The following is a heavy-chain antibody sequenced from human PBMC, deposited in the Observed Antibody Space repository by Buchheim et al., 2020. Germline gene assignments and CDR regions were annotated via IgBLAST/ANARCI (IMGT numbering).Heavy chain of an antibody. Sequence: EVQLVESGGGLVQPGGSLRLSCAASGFTFSSYEMNWVRQAPGKGLEWVSYISSSGSTIYYVDSVKGRFTISRDNAKNSLSLPMNSLRAEYTAVYYCARGEAGYQITSYYFDYWGQGTL. J-gene: IGHJ4*02. V-gene: IGHV3-48*03. CDR2: ISSSGSTI. CDR3: ARGEAGYQITSYYFDY. D-gene: IGHD5-12*01. CDR1: GFTFSSYE.